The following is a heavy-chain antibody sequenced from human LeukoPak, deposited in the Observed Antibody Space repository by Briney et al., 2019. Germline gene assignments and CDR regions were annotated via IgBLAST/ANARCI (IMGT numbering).Heavy chain of an antibody. D-gene: IGHD3-16*02. V-gene: IGHV4-34*01. Sequence: SETLSLTCAVYGGSFSGYYWSWIRQPPGKGLEWIGEINHSGSTNYNPSLKSRVTISVDTSKNQFSLKLSSVTAADTAVYYCARLFDVWGSYRYRSFDYWGQGTLVTVSS. CDR3: ARLFDVWGSYRYRSFDY. J-gene: IGHJ4*02. CDR1: GGSFSGYY. CDR2: INHSGST.